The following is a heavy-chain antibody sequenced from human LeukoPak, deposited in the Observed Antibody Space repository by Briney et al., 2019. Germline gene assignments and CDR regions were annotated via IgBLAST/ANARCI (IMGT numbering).Heavy chain of an antibody. J-gene: IGHJ4*02. Sequence: SVKVSCKAFGYTFTSYGISWVRQAPGQWLEWMGGIIPIFGTANYAQKFQGRVTITADESTSTAYMELSSLRSEDTAVYYCARGRFHPYYDFWTGLDSWGQGTLVTVSS. CDR3: ARGRFHPYYDFWTGLDS. CDR2: IIPIFGTA. V-gene: IGHV1-69*13. CDR1: GYTFTSYG. D-gene: IGHD3-3*01.